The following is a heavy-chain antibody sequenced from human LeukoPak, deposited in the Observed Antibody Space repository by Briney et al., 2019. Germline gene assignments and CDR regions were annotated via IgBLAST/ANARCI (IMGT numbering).Heavy chain of an antibody. D-gene: IGHD2-15*01. CDR3: AKDKFSVAVVADRLKWFDP. Sequence: PGGTLGLSCAASGFTFSSYGMSWVRQAPGKGLEWVSAISGSGGSTYYADSVKGRFTISRDNSKNTLYLQMNSLRAEDTAVYYCAKDKFSVAVVADRLKWFDPWGQGTLVTVSS. V-gene: IGHV3-23*01. J-gene: IGHJ5*02. CDR1: GFTFSSYG. CDR2: ISGSGGST.